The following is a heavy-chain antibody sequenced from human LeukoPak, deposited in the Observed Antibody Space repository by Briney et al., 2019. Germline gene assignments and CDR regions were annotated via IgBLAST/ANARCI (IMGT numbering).Heavy chain of an antibody. D-gene: IGHD1-26*01. CDR2: ISYDGSNK. CDR1: GFTFSSYA. CDR3: ASTRSARGSPGRFDY. Sequence: GRSLRLSCAASGFTFSSYAMHWVRQAPGKGLEWVAVISYDGSNKSYADPVKGRFTISRDNSKNTLYLQMNSLRAEDTAGYCCASTRSARGSPGRFDYWGQGTLVTVSS. J-gene: IGHJ4*02. V-gene: IGHV3-30-3*01.